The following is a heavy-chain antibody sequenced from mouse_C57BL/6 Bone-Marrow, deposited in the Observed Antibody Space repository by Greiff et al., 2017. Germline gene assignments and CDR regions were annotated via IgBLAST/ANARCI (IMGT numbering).Heavy chain of an antibody. CDR2: IDPSDSSP. J-gene: IGHJ4*01. Sequence: QVQLQQPGAELVMPGASVKLSCKASGYTFTSYWMHWVKQRPGQGLEWIGEIDPSDSSPNYNQKFKGKSTLTVDKSSSTADMQLSSLTSEDSAVYYCARERVTTNARDYWGQGTSGTVFS. CDR1: GYTFTSYW. D-gene: IGHD2-2*01. CDR3: ARERVTTNARDY. V-gene: IGHV1-69*01.